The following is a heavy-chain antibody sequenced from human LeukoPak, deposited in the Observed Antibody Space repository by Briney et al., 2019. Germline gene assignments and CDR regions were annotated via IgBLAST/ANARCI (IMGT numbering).Heavy chain of an antibody. D-gene: IGHD3-3*01. CDR3: AKKYYDFWSGYYPFDY. CDR1: GFTFSSYA. Sequence: GGSLRLSCAASGFTFSSYAMSWVRQAPGKGLEWVSAISGSGGSTYYADSVKGRFTISRDNSKNTLYLQMNSLRAEDTAVYYCAKKYYDFWSGYYPFDYWGQGTLVTVSS. V-gene: IGHV3-23*01. J-gene: IGHJ4*02. CDR2: ISGSGGST.